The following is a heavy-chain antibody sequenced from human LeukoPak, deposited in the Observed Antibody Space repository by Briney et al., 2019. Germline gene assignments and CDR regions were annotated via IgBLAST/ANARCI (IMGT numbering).Heavy chain of an antibody. CDR3: ARAGDYVWGSCRL. V-gene: IGHV4-61*02. CDR1: GGSISSGSYY. D-gene: IGHD3-16*02. CDR2: IYTSGST. Sequence: SQTLSLTCTVSGGSISSGSYYWSWIRQPAGKGLEWIGRIYTSGSTNYNPSLKSRVTISVDTSKNQFSLKLSSVTAADTAVYYCARAGDYVWGSCRLWGQGTLVTVSS. J-gene: IGHJ4*02.